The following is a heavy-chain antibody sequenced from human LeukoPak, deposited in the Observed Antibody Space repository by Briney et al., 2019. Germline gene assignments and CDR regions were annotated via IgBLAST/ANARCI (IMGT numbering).Heavy chain of an antibody. CDR2: ISYDGSNK. CDR1: GFTFSSYA. J-gene: IGHJ4*02. CDR3: AREHNTAMVPHFDY. V-gene: IGHV3-30-3*01. D-gene: IGHD5-18*01. Sequence: GGSLRLSCAASGFTFSSYAMHWVRQAPGKGLEWVAVISYDGSNKYYADSVKGRFTISRDNSKNTLYLQMNSLRAEDTAVYYCAREHNTAMVPHFDYWGQGTLVTVSS.